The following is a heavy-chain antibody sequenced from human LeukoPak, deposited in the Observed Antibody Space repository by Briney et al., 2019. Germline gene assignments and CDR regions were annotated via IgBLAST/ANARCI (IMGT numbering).Heavy chain of an antibody. D-gene: IGHD3-22*01. V-gene: IGHV3-20*04. CDR3: ARDQYGDPYYYDSSGYYYAGGFDY. CDR1: GFTFDDYG. CDR2: INWNGGST. J-gene: IGHJ4*02. Sequence: GGSLRLSCAASGFTFDDYGMSWVRQAPGKGLEWVSGINWNGGSTGYADSVKGRFTISRDNAKNSLYLQMNSLRAEDTAVYYCARDQYGDPYYYDSSGYYYAGGFDYWGQGTLVTVSS.